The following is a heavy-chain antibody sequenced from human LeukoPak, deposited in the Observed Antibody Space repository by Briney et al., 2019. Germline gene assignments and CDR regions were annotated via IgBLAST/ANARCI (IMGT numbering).Heavy chain of an antibody. CDR1: SGSISSNSYY. Sequence: SETLSLTCTVSSGSISSNSYYWSWIRQPPGKGLEWIGEINHSGSTNYNPSLKSRVTISVDTSKNQFSLKLSSVTAADTAVYYCARAPLDDGSGSWDYWGQGTLVTVSS. V-gene: IGHV4-39*07. CDR3: ARAPLDDGSGSWDY. J-gene: IGHJ4*02. D-gene: IGHD3-10*01. CDR2: INHSGST.